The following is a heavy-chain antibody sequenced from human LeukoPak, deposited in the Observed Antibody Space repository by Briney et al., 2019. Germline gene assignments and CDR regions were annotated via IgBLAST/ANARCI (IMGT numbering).Heavy chain of an antibody. Sequence: GASVKVSCKASGYTFTSYGISWVRQAPGQGLEWMGWISAYNGNTNYARKLQGRVTMTTDTSTSTAYMELRSLRSGGTAVDYCARVSSLGWYALDSWGQGTLVTVSS. D-gene: IGHD6-19*01. V-gene: IGHV1-18*04. CDR3: ARVSSLGWYALDS. J-gene: IGHJ4*02. CDR1: GYTFTSYG. CDR2: ISAYNGNT.